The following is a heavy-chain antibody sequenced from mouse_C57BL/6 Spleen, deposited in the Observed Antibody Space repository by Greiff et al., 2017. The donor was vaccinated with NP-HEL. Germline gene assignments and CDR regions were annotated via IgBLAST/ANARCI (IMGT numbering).Heavy chain of an antibody. D-gene: IGHD1-1*01. CDR1: GYTFTSYW. Sequence: QVQLQQPGAELVKPGASVKLSCKASGYTFTSYWMHWVKQRPGQGLEWIGMIHPNSGSTNYNEKFKSKATLTVDKSSSTAYMQLSSLTSEDSAVYYCARSYYGSSYQAYWGQGTLVTVSA. CDR2: IHPNSGST. CDR3: ARSYYGSSYQAY. J-gene: IGHJ3*01. V-gene: IGHV1-64*01.